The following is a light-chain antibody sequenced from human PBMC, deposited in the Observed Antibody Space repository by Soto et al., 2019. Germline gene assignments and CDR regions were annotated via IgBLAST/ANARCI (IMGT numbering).Light chain of an antibody. J-gene: IGLJ1*01. CDR2: EVS. V-gene: IGLV2-14*01. CDR1: SSDVGGYNY. CDR3: SSYTSSSNYV. Sequence: QSALAQPASVSGSPGQSITVSCTGTSSDVGGYNYVSWYQQHPGKAPKLMIYEVSNRPSGVSNRFSGSKSGNTASLTISGLQAEDEADYYCSSYTSSSNYVFXTGTKLTVL.